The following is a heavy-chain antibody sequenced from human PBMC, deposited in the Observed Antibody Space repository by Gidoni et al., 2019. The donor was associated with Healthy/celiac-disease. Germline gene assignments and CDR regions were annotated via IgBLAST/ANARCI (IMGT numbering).Heavy chain of an antibody. CDR2: ISSSSSYI. Sequence: EVQLVESGGGLVKPGGSLRLSCAASGFTFSSYSMNWVLQAQGKGLEWVSSISSSSSYIYYADSVKGRFTISRDNAKNSLYLQMNSLRAEDTAVYYCARDQNIDDFWSGQKPQNMDVWGKGTTVTVSS. D-gene: IGHD3-3*01. V-gene: IGHV3-21*01. CDR3: ARDQNIDDFWSGQKPQNMDV. CDR1: GFTFSSYS. J-gene: IGHJ6*03.